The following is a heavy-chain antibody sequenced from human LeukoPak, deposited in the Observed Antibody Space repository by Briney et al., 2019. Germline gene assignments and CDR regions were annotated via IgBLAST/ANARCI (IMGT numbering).Heavy chain of an antibody. CDR3: GRDRDGYNYSYFDY. Sequence: PGGPLRLSCVASGFTFSTYGMPWVRQAPGKGLEWVAVIWYDGSKKYYADSVKGRFTISRDNSKNILYLQMNSLRADDTALYYCGRDRDGYNYSYFDYWGQGTLVTVSS. J-gene: IGHJ4*02. V-gene: IGHV3-33*01. CDR2: IWYDGSKK. CDR1: GFTFSTYG. D-gene: IGHD5-24*01.